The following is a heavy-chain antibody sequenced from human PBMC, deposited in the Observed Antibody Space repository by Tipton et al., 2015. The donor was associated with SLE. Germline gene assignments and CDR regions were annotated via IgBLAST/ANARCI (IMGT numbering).Heavy chain of an antibody. D-gene: IGHD3-22*01. CDR3: ALPMILDAFNI. V-gene: IGHV1-69*01. Sequence: QSGPEVKKPGSSVKVSCKASGGNFSSYAISWVRQAPGQGLEWMGGIIPIFGTANYAQKFQVRVTITADESTSTAYMRLSSLRSVVTSVYYCALPMILDAFNIWGQVTMVTVSS. CDR2: IIPIFGTA. CDR1: GGNFSSYA. J-gene: IGHJ3*02.